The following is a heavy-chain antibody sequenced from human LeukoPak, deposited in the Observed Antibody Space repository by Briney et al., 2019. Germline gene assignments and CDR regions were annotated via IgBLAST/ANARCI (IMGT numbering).Heavy chain of an antibody. D-gene: IGHD5-18*01. CDR2: INHSGST. CDR3: ARGVPYSYGGWSDFDY. J-gene: IGHJ4*02. CDR1: GGSFSGYY. V-gene: IGHV4-34*01. Sequence: SETLSLTCAVYGGSFSGYYWSWIRQPPGKGLEWIGEINHSGSTNYNPSLKSRVTISVDTSKNQFSLKLSSVTAADTAVYYCARGVPYSYGGWSDFDYWGQGTLVTVSS.